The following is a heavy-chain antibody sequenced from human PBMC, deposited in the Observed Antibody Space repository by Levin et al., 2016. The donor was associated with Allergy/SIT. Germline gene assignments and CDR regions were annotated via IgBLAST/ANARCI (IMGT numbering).Heavy chain of an antibody. J-gene: IGHJ4*02. D-gene: IGHD3-10*01. CDR2: INDTGST. CDR3: ARGYYYSSGASYPNFDY. Sequence: WIRQPPGKGLEWIGEINDTGSTKYNPSLKSPVSISIDTSKRQFSLQLSSVTAADTATYYCARGYYYSSGASYPNFDYWGQGALVTVSS. V-gene: IGHV4-34*01.